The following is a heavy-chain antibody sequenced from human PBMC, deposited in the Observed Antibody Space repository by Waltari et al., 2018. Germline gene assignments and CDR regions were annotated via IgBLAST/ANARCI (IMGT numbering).Heavy chain of an antibody. CDR3: AKSWGSYFPYNRFDV. V-gene: IGHV3-23*04. D-gene: IGHD3-16*01. J-gene: IGHJ5*02. CDR1: GFTFSSYW. CDR2: INSGGGST. Sequence: EVQLVESGGGLAKPGGSLRLSCAASGFTFSSYWMNWVRQAPGKGLEWVSAINSGGGSTYYADSVKGRFTISRDNSKNTLSLQMNSLRAEDTAVYYCAKSWGSYFPYNRFDVWGPGVLVTVSS.